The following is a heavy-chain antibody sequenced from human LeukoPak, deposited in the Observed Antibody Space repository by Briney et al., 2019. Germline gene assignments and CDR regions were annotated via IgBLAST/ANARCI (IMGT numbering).Heavy chain of an antibody. J-gene: IGHJ4*02. D-gene: IGHD5-18*01. V-gene: IGHV1-2*06. Sequence: ASVKVSCKASGYTFTDYYMHWVRQAPGQGLEWMGRINPNSGGTNYAQKFQGRVTMTRDTSISTAYMELSRLRSDNTAVYYCARDSDTAMVNFDYWGQGTLVTVSS. CDR1: GYTFTDYY. CDR3: ARDSDTAMVNFDY. CDR2: INPNSGGT.